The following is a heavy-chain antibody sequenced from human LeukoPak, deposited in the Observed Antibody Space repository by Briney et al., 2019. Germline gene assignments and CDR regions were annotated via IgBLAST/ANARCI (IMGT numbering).Heavy chain of an antibody. Sequence: GGSLRLSCATSKFNFNSYGMTWVRQAPGKGLEWVSSISGSGGSTQYAASVQGRFTISRDNSKNTLYLQMNSLRAEDSAVYYCAKDPNGDYIGTFDIWGQGTMVTVSS. J-gene: IGHJ3*02. V-gene: IGHV3-23*01. CDR3: AKDPNGDYIGTFDI. CDR1: KFNFNSYG. D-gene: IGHD4-17*01. CDR2: ISGSGGST.